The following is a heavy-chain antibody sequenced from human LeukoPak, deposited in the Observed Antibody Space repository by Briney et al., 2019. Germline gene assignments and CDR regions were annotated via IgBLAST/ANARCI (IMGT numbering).Heavy chain of an antibody. D-gene: IGHD3-3*01. Sequence: ASVKVSCKASGGTFSSYAISWVRQAPGQGLEWMGRIIPILGIANYAQKFQGRVTITADKSTSTAYMELSSLRSEDTAVYYCASSRHRGGRFWSGYYPPTNWFDPWGQGTLVTVSS. V-gene: IGHV1-69*04. CDR1: GGTFSSYA. CDR2: IIPILGIA. CDR3: ASSRHRGGRFWSGYYPPTNWFDP. J-gene: IGHJ5*02.